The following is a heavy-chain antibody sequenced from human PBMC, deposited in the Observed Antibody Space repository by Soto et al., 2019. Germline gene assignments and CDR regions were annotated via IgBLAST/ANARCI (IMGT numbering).Heavy chain of an antibody. CDR1: GFTFTNYA. Sequence: GGSLRLSCAASGFTFTNYAMHWVRQAPGKGLEWVALILSDGNKKYYADSVKGRLTISRDNSENTVFLQMNSLRAEDTAVYYCARGVMGLSYEISGVEYLGQGA. CDR3: ARGVMGLSYEISGVEY. CDR2: ILSDGNKK. J-gene: IGHJ4*02. D-gene: IGHD3-22*01. V-gene: IGHV3-33*05.